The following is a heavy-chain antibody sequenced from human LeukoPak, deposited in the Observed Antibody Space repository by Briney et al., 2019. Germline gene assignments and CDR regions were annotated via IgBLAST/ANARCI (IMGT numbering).Heavy chain of an antibody. J-gene: IGHJ4*02. D-gene: IGHD7-27*01. CDR3: TKDSFYWGSWN. CDR2: IQNRENAK. Sequence: GGSLRLSCATSGFDFATYGMHWVRQAPGKGLEWVAFIQNRENAKHYADSVRGRFSIFRDDSKNTLYLQLSSLRRDDTAVYYCTKDSFYWGSWNCGPGALVIVSS. V-gene: IGHV3-30*02. CDR1: GFDFATYG.